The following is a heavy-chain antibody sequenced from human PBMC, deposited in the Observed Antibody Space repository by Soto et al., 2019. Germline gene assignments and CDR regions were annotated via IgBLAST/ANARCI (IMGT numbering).Heavy chain of an antibody. J-gene: IGHJ3*02. V-gene: IGHV1-3*01. CDR1: GYTFTSYA. Sequence: ASVKVSCKASGYTFTSYAMHWVRQAPGQRLEWMGWINAGNGNTKYSQKFQGRVTITRDTSASTAYMELSSLRSEDTAVYYCARDHAIVGATDAFDIWGQGTMVTVSS. D-gene: IGHD1-26*01. CDR3: ARDHAIVGATDAFDI. CDR2: INAGNGNT.